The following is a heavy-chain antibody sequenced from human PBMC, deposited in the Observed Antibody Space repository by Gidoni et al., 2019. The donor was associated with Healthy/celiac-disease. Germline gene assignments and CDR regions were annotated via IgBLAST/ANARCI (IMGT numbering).Heavy chain of an antibody. Sequence: QVQLVQSGVEVKKPGASVKVSCKAAGYTFTGYYMHWVRQAPGQGLEWMGWINPNRGGTNYAQKFQGRVTMTRDTSISTAYMELSRLRSDDTAVYYCATRSGATKDYYYYGMDVWGQGTTVTVSS. CDR2: INPNRGGT. CDR1: GYTFTGYY. CDR3: ATRSGATKDYYYYGMDV. D-gene: IGHD5-12*01. V-gene: IGHV1-2*02. J-gene: IGHJ6*02.